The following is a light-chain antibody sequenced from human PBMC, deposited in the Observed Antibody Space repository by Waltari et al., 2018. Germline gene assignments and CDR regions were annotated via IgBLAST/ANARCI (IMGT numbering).Light chain of an antibody. J-gene: IGLJ3*02. Sequence: SYELTQPPSVSVSPGQTARITCSGNTLSYQYTFWYQQKPGQAPVLVIYKDRERPSGNPERFSGSSSGTIVTLTISGVQAEDEADYYCQSADSTSNYRMFGGGTKLTVL. V-gene: IGLV3-25*03. CDR1: TLSYQY. CDR3: QSADSTSNYRM. CDR2: KDR.